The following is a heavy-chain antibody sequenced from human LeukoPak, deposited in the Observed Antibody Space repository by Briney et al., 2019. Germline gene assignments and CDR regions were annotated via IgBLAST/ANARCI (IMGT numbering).Heavy chain of an antibody. CDR1: GYTFTGYY. CDR2: INPNSGGT. CDR3: ARDEWELLPLGFDY. V-gene: IGHV1-2*02. J-gene: IGHJ4*02. Sequence: ASVKVSCKASGYTFTGYYMHWVRQVPGQGLEWMGWINPNSGGTNYAQKFQGRVTMTRDTSISTAYMELSRLRSDDTAVYYCARDEWELLPLGFDYWGQGTLVTVSS. D-gene: IGHD1-26*01.